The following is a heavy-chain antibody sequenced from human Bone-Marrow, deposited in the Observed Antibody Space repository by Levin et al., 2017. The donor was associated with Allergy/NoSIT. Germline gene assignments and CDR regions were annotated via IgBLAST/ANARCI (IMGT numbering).Heavy chain of an antibody. CDR3: ARGPLQWLLDAFDI. V-gene: IGHV3-30*04. J-gene: IGHJ3*02. CDR1: GFTFSSYA. CDR2: ISYDGSNK. Sequence: LSLTCAASGFTFSSYAMHWVRQAPGKGLEWVAVISYDGSNKYYADSVKGRFTISRDNSKNTLYLQMNSLRAEDTAVYYCARGPLQWLLDAFDIWGQGTMVTVSS. D-gene: IGHD3-22*01.